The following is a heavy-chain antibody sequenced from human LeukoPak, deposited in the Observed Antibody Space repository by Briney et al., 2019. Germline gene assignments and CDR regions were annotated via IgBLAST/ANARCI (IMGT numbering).Heavy chain of an antibody. CDR3: ARGALLEWLLYFDY. D-gene: IGHD3-3*01. J-gene: IGHJ4*02. CDR1: GFTFSSYA. CDR2: ISGSGGST. Sequence: GGSLRLSCAASGFTFSSYAVSWVRQAPGKGLEWVSAISGSGGSTYYADSVKGRFTISRDNAKNSLYLQMNSLRDEDTAVYYCARGALLEWLLYFDYWGQGTLVTVSS. V-gene: IGHV3-23*01.